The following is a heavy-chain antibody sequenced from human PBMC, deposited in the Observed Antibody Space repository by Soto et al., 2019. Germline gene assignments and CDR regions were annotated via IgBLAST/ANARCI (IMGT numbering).Heavy chain of an antibody. CDR1: GYIFTGYF. Sequence: ASVKVSCKASGYIFTGYFMQWLRQAPGQGLEWMGWINPNTSATNYAQKFQGRVTMTRDTSLGAAYMELTSLRPDDTALYYCARITWGSDHSLGIEVWGQGTTVPRLL. D-gene: IGHD6-25*01. J-gene: IGHJ6*02. V-gene: IGHV1-2*02. CDR3: ARITWGSDHSLGIEV. CDR2: INPNTSAT.